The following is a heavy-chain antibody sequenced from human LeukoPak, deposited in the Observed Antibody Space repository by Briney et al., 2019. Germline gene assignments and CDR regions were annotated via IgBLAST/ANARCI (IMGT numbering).Heavy chain of an antibody. J-gene: IGHJ4*02. CDR1: GFTFSSYE. V-gene: IGHV3-23*01. CDR2: ISAGGGST. D-gene: IGHD3-9*01. Sequence: GGSLRLSCAASGFTFSSYEMNWVRQAPGKGLEWVAGISAGGGSTYYADSVKGRFTISRDNSKNMLYLQLNSLRAEDTAVYYCAKGDPPTYYDILTSQDYWGQGTLVIVTS. CDR3: AKGDPPTYYDILTSQDY.